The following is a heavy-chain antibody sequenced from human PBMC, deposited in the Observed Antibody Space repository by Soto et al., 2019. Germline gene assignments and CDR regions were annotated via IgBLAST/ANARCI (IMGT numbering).Heavy chain of an antibody. CDR1: GFTFSSYA. J-gene: IGHJ4*02. CDR3: ARTTVTKSRDY. V-gene: IGHV3-23*01. D-gene: IGHD4-17*01. Sequence: EVQLSESGGGLVQPGGSLRLSCEASGFTFSSYAMSWVRQAPGKGLEYVSSITGSGANTYYADSVRGRFTISRDNSKDTLYLQMNRLRVEDSAVYYCARTTVTKSRDYWGQGPLVTVSS. CDR2: ITGSGANT.